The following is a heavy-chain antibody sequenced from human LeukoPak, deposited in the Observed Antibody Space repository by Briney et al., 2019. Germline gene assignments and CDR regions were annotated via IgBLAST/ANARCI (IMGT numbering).Heavy chain of an antibody. CDR1: GYSISSGYY. CDR3: ASENPAFDI. Sequence: SETLSLTCTVSGYSISSGYYWSWIRQPPGKGLEWIGEINHSGSTNYNPSLKSRVTISVDTSKNQFSLKLSSVTAADTAVYYCASENPAFDIWGQGTMVTVSS. J-gene: IGHJ3*02. V-gene: IGHV4-38-2*02. CDR2: INHSGST.